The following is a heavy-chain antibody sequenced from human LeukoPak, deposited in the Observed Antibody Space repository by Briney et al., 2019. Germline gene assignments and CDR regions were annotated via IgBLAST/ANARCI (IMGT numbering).Heavy chain of an antibody. CDR3: ARGDYCSSTSCSPPDY. V-gene: IGHV3-21*01. J-gene: IGHJ4*02. CDR2: ISGSSSYI. D-gene: IGHD2-2*01. CDR1: GFTFSSYS. Sequence: PGGSLRLSCAASGFTFSSYSMNWVRQAPGKGLEWVSSISGSSSYIYYADSVKGRFTISRDNAKNSLYLQMNSLRAEDTAVYYCARGDYCSSTSCSPPDYWGQGTLVIVSS.